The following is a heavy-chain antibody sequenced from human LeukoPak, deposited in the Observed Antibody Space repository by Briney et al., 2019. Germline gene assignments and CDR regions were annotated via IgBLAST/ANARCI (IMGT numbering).Heavy chain of an antibody. V-gene: IGHV4-34*01. CDR3: ARGRGGSSWYSWTWFDP. CDR1: GGSFSGYF. J-gene: IGHJ5*02. D-gene: IGHD6-13*01. Sequence: PSETLSLTCAVSGGSFSGYFWSWIRQPPGKGLEWIGEIYHTGTTNYIPSLKSRVTISVDTSKNQFSLQLGSVTAADTAVYYCARGRGGSSWYSWTWFDPWGQGTLVTVSS. CDR2: IYHTGTT.